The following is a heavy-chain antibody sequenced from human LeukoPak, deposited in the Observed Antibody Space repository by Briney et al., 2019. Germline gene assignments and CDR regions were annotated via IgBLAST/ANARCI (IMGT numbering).Heavy chain of an antibody. CDR1: GFTFSSYA. V-gene: IGHV3-64D*09. Sequence: GGTLRLSCSASGFTFSSYAMHWVRQAPGKGLEYVSAISSNGGSTYYADSVKGRFTISRDNSKNTLYLQMSSLRAEDTAVYYCVRQREDILTGYSYFDYWGQGTLVTVSS. D-gene: IGHD3-9*01. J-gene: IGHJ4*02. CDR3: VRQREDILTGYSYFDY. CDR2: ISSNGGST.